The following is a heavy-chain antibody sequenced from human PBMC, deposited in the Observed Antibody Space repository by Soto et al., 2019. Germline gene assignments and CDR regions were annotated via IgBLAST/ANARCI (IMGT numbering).Heavy chain of an antibody. CDR3: ARDIVLVVGAKYHWFDS. V-gene: IGHV1-18*01. Sequence: QVQLVQSGAEVKKTGASVKVSCKASGYSFTGYGITWVRQAPGQGLEWMGWISPHNGKTKYPQKLQGRVTMTTDAPTSTAYMELRSLRSDDTAVYYCARDIVLVVGAKYHWFDSWGQGTLVTVSS. J-gene: IGHJ5*01. CDR1: GYSFTGYG. CDR2: ISPHNGKT. D-gene: IGHD2-8*02.